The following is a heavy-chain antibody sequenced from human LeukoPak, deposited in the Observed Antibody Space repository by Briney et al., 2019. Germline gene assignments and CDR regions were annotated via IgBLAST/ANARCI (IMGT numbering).Heavy chain of an antibody. Sequence: GGSLRLSCAASGFTFSSYSMNWVRQAPGKGLEWVSSISSSSSYIYYADSVKGRFAISRDNAKNSLYLQMNSLRAEDTAVYYCARTPDCGGDCYLFQHWGQGTLVTVSS. CDR3: ARTPDCGGDCYLFQH. D-gene: IGHD2-21*02. CDR1: GFTFSSYS. V-gene: IGHV3-21*01. J-gene: IGHJ1*01. CDR2: ISSSSSYI.